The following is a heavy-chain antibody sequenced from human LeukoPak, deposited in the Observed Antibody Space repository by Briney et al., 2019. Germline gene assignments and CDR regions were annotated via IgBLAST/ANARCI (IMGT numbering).Heavy chain of an antibody. V-gene: IGHV4-59*01. CDR2: IYYSGST. CDR1: GGSISSYY. CDR3: ARVGRDSMVRGALDP. J-gene: IGHJ5*02. D-gene: IGHD3-10*01. Sequence: SETLSLTCTVSGGSISSYYWSWIRQPPGKGLEWIGYIYYSGSTNYNPSLKSRVTISVDTSKNQFSLKLSSVTAADTAVYYCARVGRDSMVRGALDPWGQGTLVTVSS.